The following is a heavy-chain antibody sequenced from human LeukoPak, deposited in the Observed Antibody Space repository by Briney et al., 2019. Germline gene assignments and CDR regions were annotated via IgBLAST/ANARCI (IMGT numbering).Heavy chain of an antibody. D-gene: IGHD6-19*01. V-gene: IGHV4-59*08. J-gene: IGHJ4*02. CDR1: GGSISSYY. Sequence: SETPSLTCTVSGGSISSYYWSWIRQPPGKGLEWIGYIYYSGSTNYNPSLKSRVTISVDTSKNQFSLKLSSVTAADTAVYYCARHASPPLGIAVAGNFGFWAEGTVVTVSS. CDR3: ARHASPPLGIAVAGNFGF. CDR2: IYYSGST.